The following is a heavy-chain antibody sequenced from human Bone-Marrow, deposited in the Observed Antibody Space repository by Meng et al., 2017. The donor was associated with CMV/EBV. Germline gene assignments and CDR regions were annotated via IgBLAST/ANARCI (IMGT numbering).Heavy chain of an antibody. V-gene: IGHV1-8*03. J-gene: IGHJ4*02. CDR3: ARGPGEEVEWLYL. CDR1: GYTFTSYD. D-gene: IGHD3-3*01. Sequence: ASVKVSCKASGYTFTSYDINWVRQATGQGLEWMGWMNPNSGNTGYAQKFQGRVTITRNTSISTAYMELSSLRSADTAVYYCARGPGEEVEWLYLWGQGTLVTVSS. CDR2: MNPNSGNT.